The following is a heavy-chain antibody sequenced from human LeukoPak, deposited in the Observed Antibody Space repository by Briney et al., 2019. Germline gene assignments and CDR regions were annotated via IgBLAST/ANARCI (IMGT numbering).Heavy chain of an antibody. D-gene: IGHD1-26*01. Sequence: SETLSLTCTVSGGSISSHYWSWIRRPPGRGLEWIGYIYNSGSTNYNPSLKSRVTISVDTSKNQSSLKLTSVTAADTAVYYCATTGIVGAPWYFDLWGRGTLVTVSS. J-gene: IGHJ2*01. CDR1: GGSISSHY. CDR2: IYNSGST. V-gene: IGHV4-59*08. CDR3: ATTGIVGAPWYFDL.